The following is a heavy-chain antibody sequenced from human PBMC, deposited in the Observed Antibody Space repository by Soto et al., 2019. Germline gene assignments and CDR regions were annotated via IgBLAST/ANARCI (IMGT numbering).Heavy chain of an antibody. CDR2: IIPIFGTA. CDR3: ARDSSGWYGAPPGGFDP. CDR1: GGTFSSYA. V-gene: IGHV1-69*12. D-gene: IGHD6-19*01. J-gene: IGHJ5*02. Sequence: QVQLVQSGAEVKKPGSSVKVSCKASGGTFSSYAISWGRQAPGQGLEWMGGIIPIFGTANYAKKFQGRVTITADESTSTAYMELSSLRSEDTAVYYCARDSSGWYGAPPGGFDPWGQGTLVTVSS.